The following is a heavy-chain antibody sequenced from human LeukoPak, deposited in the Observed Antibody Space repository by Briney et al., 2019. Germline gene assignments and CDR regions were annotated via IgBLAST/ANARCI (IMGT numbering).Heavy chain of an antibody. CDR2: IRSKAYGGTT. D-gene: IGHD3-22*01. CDR3: TRDGLPPSTYYYDSSGPF. CDR1: GFTFGDFA. J-gene: IGHJ4*02. Sequence: QSGGSLRLSCTASGFTFGDFAMSWFRQAPGKGLEWVGFIRSKAYGGTTEYAASVKGRFTISRDDSKSIAYLQMNSLKTEDTAVYYCTRDGLPPSTYYYDSSGPFWGQGTLVTVSS. V-gene: IGHV3-49*03.